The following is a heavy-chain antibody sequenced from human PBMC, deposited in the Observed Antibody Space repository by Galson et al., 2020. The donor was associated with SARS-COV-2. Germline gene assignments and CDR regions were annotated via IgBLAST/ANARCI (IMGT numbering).Heavy chain of an antibody. V-gene: IGHV3-30*01. CDR2: ISYDGSNK. CDR1: GFTFSSYA. D-gene: IGHD6-13*01. CDR3: ARDPGIAAAGADAFDI. Sequence: GESLKISCAASGFTFSSYAMHWVRQAPGKGLEWVAVISYDGSNKYYADSVKGRFTISRDNSKNTLYLQMNSLRAEDTAVYYCARDPGIAAAGADAFDIWGQGTMVTVSS. J-gene: IGHJ3*02.